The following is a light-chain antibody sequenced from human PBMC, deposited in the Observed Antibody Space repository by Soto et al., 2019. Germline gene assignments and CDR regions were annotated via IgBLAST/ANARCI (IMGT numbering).Light chain of an antibody. CDR1: SSNIGDNT. CDR2: SNN. V-gene: IGLV1-44*01. CDR3: AAWDDSLNGVV. J-gene: IGLJ2*01. Sequence: QSVLTQPPSASGTPGQRVTISCSGSSSNIGDNTVNWYQQFPGTAPKLLIHSNNERPSGVPERFSGSKSGTSASLAITGLQSEDEADYYSAAWDDSLNGVVFGGGTKLTVL.